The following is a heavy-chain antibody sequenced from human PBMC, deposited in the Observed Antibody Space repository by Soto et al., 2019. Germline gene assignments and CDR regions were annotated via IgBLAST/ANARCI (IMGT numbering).Heavy chain of an antibody. CDR2: INHSGST. D-gene: IGHD2-15*01. CDR1: GGSFSGYY. CDR3: ARGPRRVVAARTIKFDY. V-gene: IGHV4-34*01. Sequence: PSETLSLTCAVYGGSFSGYYWSWIRQPPGKGLEWIGEINHSGSTNYNPSLKSRVTISVDTSKNQFSLKLSSVTAADTAVYYCARGPRRVVAARTIKFDYWGQGTLVTVS. J-gene: IGHJ4*02.